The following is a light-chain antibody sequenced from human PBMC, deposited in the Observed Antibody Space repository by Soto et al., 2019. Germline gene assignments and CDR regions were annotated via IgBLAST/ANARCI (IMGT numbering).Light chain of an antibody. CDR2: EAS. Sequence: QLVLTQPASVSGSPGQSITISCTGASSDVGGYKYVSWYQQHPGKAPKLMIYEASNRPSGVSNRFSGSKSGNTASLTISGLQAEDEADYYCSSYTSSNIYVFGTGTKLTVL. CDR1: SSDVGGYKY. J-gene: IGLJ1*01. CDR3: SSYTSSNIYV. V-gene: IGLV2-14*01.